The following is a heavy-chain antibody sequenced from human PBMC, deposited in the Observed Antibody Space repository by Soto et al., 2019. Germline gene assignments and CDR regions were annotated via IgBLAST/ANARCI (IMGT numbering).Heavy chain of an antibody. CDR3: ARDQEVVGSGRDY. V-gene: IGHV3-30-3*01. D-gene: IGHD2-15*01. CDR2: ISYDGSNK. Sequence: GGSLRLSCAASGFTFSSYAMHWVRQAPGKGLEWVAVISYDGSNKYYADSVKGRFTISRDNSKNTLYLQMNSLRAEDTAVYYCARDQEVVGSGRDYWGQGTLVTVSS. CDR1: GFTFSSYA. J-gene: IGHJ4*02.